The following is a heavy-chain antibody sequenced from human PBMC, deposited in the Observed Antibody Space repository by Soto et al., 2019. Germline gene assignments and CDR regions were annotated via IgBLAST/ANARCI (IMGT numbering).Heavy chain of an antibody. Sequence: QVQLVQSGAEVKKPGASVKVSCKASGYTFTSYDITCVRQATGQGLEWMGWMNPNSGNTGYAQKFQGRVTMNRNTSIRTAYMELSSLRSEDTAVYYCAMSRDGYNPGRDYWGQGTLVTVSS. J-gene: IGHJ4*02. V-gene: IGHV1-8*01. CDR3: AMSRDGYNPGRDY. CDR1: GYTFTSYD. CDR2: MNPNSGNT. D-gene: IGHD3-10*01.